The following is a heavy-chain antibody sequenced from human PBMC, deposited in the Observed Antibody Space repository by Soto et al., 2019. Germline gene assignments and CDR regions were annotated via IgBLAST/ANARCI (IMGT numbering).Heavy chain of an antibody. CDR2: IIPIVNKP. V-gene: IGHV1-69*08. J-gene: IGHJ4*02. CDR1: GGTFSSYT. D-gene: IGHD3-10*01. CDR3: ARAYGSGSYRHFDS. Sequence: QVQLVQSGAEVKKPGSSVKVSCKASGGTFSSYTFNWVRQAPGQGLEWMGRIIPIVNKPNYAQKFQGRVTITAEKSTITAYMELSSLRSEDTAVYYCARAYGSGSYRHFDSWGQGTLVTVSS.